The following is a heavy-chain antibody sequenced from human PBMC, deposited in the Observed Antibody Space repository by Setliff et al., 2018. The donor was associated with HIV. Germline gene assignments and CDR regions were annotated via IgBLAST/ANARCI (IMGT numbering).Heavy chain of an antibody. CDR2: IIPILGSI. V-gene: IGHV1-69*13. CDR1: GGIFSSYA. Sequence: GASVKVSCKASGGIFSSYALSWVRQAPGQGLEWMGGIIPILGSIDYAQKFQGRLSITADESTGTAYMELSSLRSEDTAVYYCAKDRGRGNWLDPWGQGTLVTVSS. J-gene: IGHJ5*02. D-gene: IGHD3-16*01. CDR3: AKDRGRGNWLDP.